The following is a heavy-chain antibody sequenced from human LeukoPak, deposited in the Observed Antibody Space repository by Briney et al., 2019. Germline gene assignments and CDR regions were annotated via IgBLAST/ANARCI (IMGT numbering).Heavy chain of an antibody. J-gene: IGHJ4*02. D-gene: IGHD3-9*01. CDR3: ARGSVGVYYDILTGYPDY. CDR2: ISTYTGST. CDR1: GFTFTTYD. V-gene: IGHV1-18*01. Sequence: ASVKVSCKASGFTFTTYDINWVRQAPGQGPEWMGWISTYTGSTNYAQKLQGRVTMTTDTSTSTAYMELRSLRSDDTAVYYCARGSVGVYYDILTGYPDYWGQGTLVTVSS.